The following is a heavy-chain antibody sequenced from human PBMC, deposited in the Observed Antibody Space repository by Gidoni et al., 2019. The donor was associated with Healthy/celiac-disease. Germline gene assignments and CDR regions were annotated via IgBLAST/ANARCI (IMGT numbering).Heavy chain of an antibody. Sequence: QVQLVQSGAEVKKPGASVKVSCKASGYTFTSYYMHWVRQAPGQGLEWMGIINPSGGSTSYAQKFQGRVTMTRDTSTSTVYMELSSLRSEDTAVYYCARDGISYDSSGYYDYWGQGTLVTVSS. CDR3: ARDGISYDSSGYYDY. CDR2: INPSGGST. V-gene: IGHV1-46*03. D-gene: IGHD3-22*01. CDR1: GYTFTSYY. J-gene: IGHJ4*02.